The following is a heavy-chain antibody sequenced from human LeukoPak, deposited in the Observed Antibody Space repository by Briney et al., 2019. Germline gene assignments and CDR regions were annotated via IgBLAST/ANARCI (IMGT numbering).Heavy chain of an antibody. CDR2: INPKSGDT. D-gene: IGHD4/OR15-4a*01. V-gene: IGHV1-2*02. CDR1: GYTFIGYY. CDR3: VRGGRVSDDYGDVGLSLN. J-gene: IGHJ4*02. Sequence: ASVKVSCKASGYTFIGYYMDWVRQAPGQGLEWMGAINPKSGDTNHAQKFQGRVTMTGDTSIKTAYMEVSRLTSDDTAVYYCVRGGRVSDDYGDVGLSLNWGQGTLVTVSS.